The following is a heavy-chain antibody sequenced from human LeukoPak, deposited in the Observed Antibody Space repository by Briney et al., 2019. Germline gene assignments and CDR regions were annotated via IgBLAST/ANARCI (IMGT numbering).Heavy chain of an antibody. Sequence: PGGSLRLSCAASGFTFSSYWMSWVRQAPGKGLEWVANIKQDGSEKYYVDSVKGRFTISRDNAKNSLYLQMNSLRAEDTAVYYCAKSGDSGYGHSAGFDYWGQGTLVAVSS. CDR3: AKSGDSGYGHSAGFDY. J-gene: IGHJ4*02. CDR1: GFTFSSYW. D-gene: IGHD5-12*01. CDR2: IKQDGSEK. V-gene: IGHV3-7*03.